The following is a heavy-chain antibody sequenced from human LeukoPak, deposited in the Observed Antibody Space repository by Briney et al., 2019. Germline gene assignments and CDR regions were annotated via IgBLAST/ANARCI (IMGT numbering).Heavy chain of an antibody. Sequence: GGSLRLSCAASGFSFSSYGMHWVRQAPGKGLEWVAVILYDGSSKYYADSVKGRFTISRDNSKDTLYLQMNSLRAEDTAVYYCSKDAQTFRFSGSYFDYWGQGTLVTVSS. J-gene: IGHJ4*02. CDR3: SKDAQTFRFSGSYFDY. CDR2: ILYDGSSK. CDR1: GFSFSSYG. V-gene: IGHV3-30*18. D-gene: IGHD1-26*01.